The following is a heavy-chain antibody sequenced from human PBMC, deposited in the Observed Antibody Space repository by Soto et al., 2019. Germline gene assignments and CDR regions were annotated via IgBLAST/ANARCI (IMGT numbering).Heavy chain of an antibody. Sequence: GGSLRISCAASGFTFRSYGMHWVRQAPGKGLEWVAVISYDGSNKYYADSVKGRFTISRDNSKNTLYLQMNSLRAEDTAVYYCAVDNFDYWGQGTLVTVSS. CDR3: AVDNFDY. J-gene: IGHJ4*02. CDR2: ISYDGSNK. CDR1: GFTFRSYG. V-gene: IGHV3-30*03. D-gene: IGHD3-22*01.